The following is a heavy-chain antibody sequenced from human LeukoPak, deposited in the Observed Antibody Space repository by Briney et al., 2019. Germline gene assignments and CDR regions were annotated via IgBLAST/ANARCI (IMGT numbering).Heavy chain of an antibody. CDR2: IRYDGSNK. CDR1: GFTFSSYG. J-gene: IGHJ4*02. CDR3: AKDRLLNCRGDCYIFDY. D-gene: IGHD2-21*02. V-gene: IGHV3-30*02. Sequence: GGSLRLSCAGSGFTFSSYGMHWVRQAPGKGLEWVAFIRYDGSNKYYADSVKGRFSISRDNSKNTLYLQVNGLRTEDTAVYYCAKDRLLNCRGDCYIFDYWGQGTVVTVSS.